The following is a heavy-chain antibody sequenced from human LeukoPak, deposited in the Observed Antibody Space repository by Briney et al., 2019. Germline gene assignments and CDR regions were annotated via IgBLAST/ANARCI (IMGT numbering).Heavy chain of an antibody. Sequence: QPGGSLRLSCAASGFTFSSYEMNWVRQAPGKGLEWVSYISSSSSTIYYADSVKGRFTISRDNAKNSLYLQMNSLRAEDTAVYYCARVRRGPPSTYAFDIWGQGTMVTVSS. J-gene: IGHJ3*02. CDR3: ARVRRGPPSTYAFDI. CDR1: GFTFSSYE. CDR2: ISSSSSTI. D-gene: IGHD3-16*01. V-gene: IGHV3-48*03.